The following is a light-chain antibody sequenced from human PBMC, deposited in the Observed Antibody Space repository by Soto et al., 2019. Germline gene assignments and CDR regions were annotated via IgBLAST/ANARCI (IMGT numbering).Light chain of an antibody. CDR3: QQFNSYPLT. CDR2: GAS. V-gene: IGKV1-9*01. J-gene: IGKJ4*01. Sequence: DIHLTQSPSFLSASVGDRVTMACRASQGIASSLAWYQQKAGKAPKLLIYGASTLETGVPSRFSGSGPGTEFTLTISSLQPEDFGIYYCQQFNSYPLTFGGGTKVEIK. CDR1: QGIASS.